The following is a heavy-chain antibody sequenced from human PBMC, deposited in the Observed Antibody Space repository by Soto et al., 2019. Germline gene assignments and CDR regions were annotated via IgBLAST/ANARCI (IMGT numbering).Heavy chain of an antibody. D-gene: IGHD3-10*01. V-gene: IGHV1-3*01. CDR1: GYTFTSYA. Sequence: ASVKVSCKASGYTFTSYAMHWVRQAPGQRLEWMGWINAGNGNTKYSQKFQGRDTLTRDTSASTDYMELGSLRPEDTAVYYCARPMNYNDYLDSWGQGTLVTVSS. CDR3: ARPMNYNDYLDS. CDR2: INAGNGNT. J-gene: IGHJ4*02.